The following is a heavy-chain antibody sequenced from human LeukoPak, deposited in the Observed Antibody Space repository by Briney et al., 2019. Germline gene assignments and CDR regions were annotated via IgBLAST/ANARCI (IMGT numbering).Heavy chain of an antibody. Sequence: ASVKVSCKASGYTFTSYGINWVRQAPGQGLEWMGWMSAYNGNTNYAQKLQGRVTMTTDTSTSTAYMELRSLRSDDTAVYYCARDFYYYDSSGYYPEGYYYYYMDVWGKGTTVTVSS. CDR2: MSAYNGNT. CDR3: ARDFYYYDSSGYYPEGYYYYYMDV. J-gene: IGHJ6*03. V-gene: IGHV1-18*01. D-gene: IGHD3-22*01. CDR1: GYTFTSYG.